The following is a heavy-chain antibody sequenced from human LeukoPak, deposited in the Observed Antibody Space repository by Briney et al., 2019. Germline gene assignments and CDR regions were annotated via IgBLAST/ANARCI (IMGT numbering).Heavy chain of an antibody. CDR3: ARTWIQLFTPDFDL. CDR1: GGSTSSSSYY. J-gene: IGHJ4*02. V-gene: IGHV4-39*01. CDR2: IYYSGST. Sequence: PSETLSLTCTVSGGSTSSSSYYWGWIRQPPGKGLEWIGSIYYSGSTYYNPSLKSRATISVDTSKNQFSLKLSSVTAADTAIYYCARTWIQLFTPDFDLWGQGTLVTVSS. D-gene: IGHD5-18*01.